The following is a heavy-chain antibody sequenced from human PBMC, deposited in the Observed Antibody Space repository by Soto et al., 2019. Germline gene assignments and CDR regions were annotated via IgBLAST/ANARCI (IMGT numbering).Heavy chain of an antibody. CDR2: IIPIFDTA. V-gene: IGHV1-69*06. J-gene: IGHJ4*02. Sequence: QVQLVQSGAAVKKPGSSVNVSCSASGGTFSNYAINWVRQAPAQGLEWMGRIIPIFDTANYPQKFQGRLTIAVHNATTTAYMELSRLTSDETAVYFCARGSAVLAARYVDYWCQGALATGSS. CDR1: GGTFSNYA. CDR3: ARGSAVLAARYVDY. D-gene: IGHD6-6*01.